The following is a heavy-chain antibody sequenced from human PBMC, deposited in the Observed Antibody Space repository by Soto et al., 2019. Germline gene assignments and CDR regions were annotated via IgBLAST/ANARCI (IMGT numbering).Heavy chain of an antibody. D-gene: IGHD4-17*01. CDR2: ISGSGGST. Sequence: EVQLLESGGGLVQPGGSLRLSCAASGFTFSSYAMSWVRQAPGKGLEWVSAISGSGGSTYYADSVKGRFTISRDNSKNTLYLQMNSLRAEDTAVYYCAQSTTVTTKPIDYWGQGTLVTVSS. CDR3: AQSTTVTTKPIDY. V-gene: IGHV3-23*01. J-gene: IGHJ4*02. CDR1: GFTFSSYA.